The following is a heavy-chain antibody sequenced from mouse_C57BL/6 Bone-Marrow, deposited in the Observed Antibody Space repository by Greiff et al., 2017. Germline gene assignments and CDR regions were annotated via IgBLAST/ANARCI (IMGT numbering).Heavy chain of an antibody. CDR1: GFNIKDDY. Sequence: VHVKQSGAELVRPGASVKLSCTASGFNIKDDYMHWVKQRPEQGLEWIGWIDPENGDTEYASKFHGKATITAPPSSNPAYLQLSSLTSESTAVYFCTTFGYSAGLWYFDVWGTGTTVTVSS. CDR3: TTFGYSAGLWYFDV. CDR2: IDPENGDT. J-gene: IGHJ1*03. D-gene: IGHD3-1*01. V-gene: IGHV14-4*01.